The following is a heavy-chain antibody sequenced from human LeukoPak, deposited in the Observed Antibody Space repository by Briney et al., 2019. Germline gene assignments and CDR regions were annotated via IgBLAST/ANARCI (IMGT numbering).Heavy chain of an antibody. Sequence: GGSLRLSCAASGFTFSNAWMSWVRQAPGKGLEWVGRIKSKTDGGTTDYAAPVKGRFTISRDDSKNTLYLQMNSLKTEDTAVYYCTTAIVGATASFDYWGQGTLVTVSS. CDR2: IKSKTDGGTT. V-gene: IGHV3-15*01. D-gene: IGHD1-26*01. CDR3: TTAIVGATASFDY. CDR1: GFTFSNAW. J-gene: IGHJ4*02.